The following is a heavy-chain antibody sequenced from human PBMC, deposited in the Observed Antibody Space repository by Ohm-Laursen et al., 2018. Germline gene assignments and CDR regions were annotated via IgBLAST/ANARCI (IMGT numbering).Heavy chain of an antibody. CDR1: GASMIDYY. V-gene: IGHV4-59*01. CDR3: ARRVAYDRGEFDY. J-gene: IGHJ4*02. D-gene: IGHD5-12*01. Sequence: TLSLTCSVSGASMIDYYWNWIRQPPGKGLEWIGYIYYSGSTKYNPSLESRVTISLDTSRNQSSLRLTSLTAADTAVYYCARRVAYDRGEFDYWGLGTLVTVSS. CDR2: IYYSGST.